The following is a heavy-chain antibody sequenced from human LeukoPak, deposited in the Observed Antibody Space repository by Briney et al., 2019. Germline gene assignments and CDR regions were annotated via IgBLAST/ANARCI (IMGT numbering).Heavy chain of an antibody. CDR1: GYTFTGYY. CDR3: ARDQVVPAARRLGLYY. V-gene: IGHV1-2*02. Sequence: GASVKVSCKASGYTFTGYYMHWVRQAPGQGLEWMGWINPNSGGTNYAQKFQGRVTMTRDTSISTAYMELSRLRSDDTAVYYCARDQVVPAARRLGLYYWGQGTLVTVSS. J-gene: IGHJ4*02. CDR2: INPNSGGT. D-gene: IGHD2-2*01.